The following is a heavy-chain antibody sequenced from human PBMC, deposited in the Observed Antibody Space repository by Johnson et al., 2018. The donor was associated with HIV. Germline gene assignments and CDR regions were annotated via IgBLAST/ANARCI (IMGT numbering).Heavy chain of an antibody. CDR2: IWYDGSNK. CDR1: GFTFSSYG. Sequence: QMQLVESGGGVVQPGRSLRLSCAASGFTFSSYGMHWVRQAPGKGLEWVAVIWYDGSNKYYADSVKGRFTISRDNSKNTLYQQMNSLRAEDTALYYCARDPFHYYDSSGYAGGAFDIWGQGTMVTVSS. D-gene: IGHD3-22*01. J-gene: IGHJ3*02. CDR3: ARDPFHYYDSSGYAGGAFDI. V-gene: IGHV3-33*01.